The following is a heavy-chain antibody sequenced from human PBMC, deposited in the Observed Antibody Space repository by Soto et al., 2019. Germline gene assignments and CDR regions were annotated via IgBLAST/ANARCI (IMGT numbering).Heavy chain of an antibody. J-gene: IGHJ6*04. D-gene: IGHD4-17*01. CDR1: GFTFSSYD. V-gene: IGHV3-13*01. Sequence: GGSLRLSCAASGFTFSSYDMHWVRQAPGKGLEWVSAIGLAGDTYYPGSVKGRFTISRENAKNSLYLQMNSLRAGDTAVYYCARGSTTVTTRWKMDVWGKGTTVTVSS. CDR3: ARGSTTVTTRWKMDV. CDR2: IGLAGDT.